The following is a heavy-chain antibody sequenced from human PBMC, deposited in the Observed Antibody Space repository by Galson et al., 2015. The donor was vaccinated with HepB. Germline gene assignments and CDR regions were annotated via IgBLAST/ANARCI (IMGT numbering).Heavy chain of an antibody. D-gene: IGHD2-2*01. CDR3: STLPPCFNTTCSRRGFES. Sequence: SVKVSCKASGYPFTSYDINWVRQATGQGLEWMGWMNPDNGNTDYAQKFQGRFTMTRDTSISTAYMEITSLRSDDTAVYYCSTLPPCFNTTCSRRGFESWGQGALVTVSS. J-gene: IGHJ4*02. CDR2: MNPDNGNT. V-gene: IGHV1-8*01. CDR1: GYPFTSYD.